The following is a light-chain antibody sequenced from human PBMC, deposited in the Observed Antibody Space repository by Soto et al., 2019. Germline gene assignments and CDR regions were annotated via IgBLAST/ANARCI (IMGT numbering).Light chain of an antibody. CDR1: SGHGSYA. CDR2: LNSDGSH. V-gene: IGLV4-69*01. J-gene: IGLJ2*01. Sequence: QLVLPQSPSASASLGPSVTLTCTLSSGHGSYAIAWHQQQPEKGPRYLMILNSDGSHSKGDGIPDRFSGSSSGAERYLTISSLQSEDEADYYCQTWGTGGVFGGGTKLTVL. CDR3: QTWGTGGV.